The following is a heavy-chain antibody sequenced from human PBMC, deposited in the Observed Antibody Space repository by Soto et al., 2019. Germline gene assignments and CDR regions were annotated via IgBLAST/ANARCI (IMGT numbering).Heavy chain of an antibody. CDR3: AKDSSPLEGGTVLTAPFQH. J-gene: IGHJ1*01. D-gene: IGHD2-15*01. CDR1: GFTFSSYA. V-gene: IGHV3-23*01. CDR2: ISGSGGST. Sequence: PGGSLRLSCAASGFTFSSYAMSWVRQAPGKGLEWVSAISGSGGSTYYAEYVKGRFTISRDNSKNTLYLQMNSLRAEDTAVYYCAKDSSPLEGGTVLTAPFQHWGQGTLVTVSS.